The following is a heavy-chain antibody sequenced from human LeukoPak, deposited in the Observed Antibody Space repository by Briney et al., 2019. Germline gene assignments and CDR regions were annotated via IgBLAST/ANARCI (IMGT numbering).Heavy chain of an antibody. Sequence: PSETLSLTCTVSGDSISSGDFYWSWIRQPAGKGLEWIGRISTSGSTNYNPSLKSRVTISVDTSKNQFSLKLSSVTAADTAVYYCARHTRPSSFDYWGQGTLVTVSS. J-gene: IGHJ4*02. CDR1: GDSISSGDFY. D-gene: IGHD1-26*01. CDR2: ISTSGST. CDR3: ARHTRPSSFDY. V-gene: IGHV4-61*02.